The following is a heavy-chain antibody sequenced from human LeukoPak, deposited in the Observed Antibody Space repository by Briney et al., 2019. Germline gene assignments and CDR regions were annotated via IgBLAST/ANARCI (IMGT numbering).Heavy chain of an antibody. Sequence: GGSLRLSCAASGFTVSSNYMSWVRQAPGKGLEWVSVIYSGGSTYYADSVKGRFTISRDNSKNTLYLQMNSLRAEDTAVYYCASYDSSGYYYHQNAFDIWGQGTMVTVSS. J-gene: IGHJ3*02. CDR1: GFTVSSNY. V-gene: IGHV3-66*01. D-gene: IGHD3-22*01. CDR2: IYSGGST. CDR3: ASYDSSGYYYHQNAFDI.